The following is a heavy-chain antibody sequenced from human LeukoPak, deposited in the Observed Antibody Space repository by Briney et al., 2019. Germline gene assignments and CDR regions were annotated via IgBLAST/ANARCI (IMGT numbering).Heavy chain of an antibody. CDR2: IYCSGSP. V-gene: IGHV4-59*08. Sequence: SETLPLTFTVSGGSISSQYWSWIRQPPGKGLENIGHIYCSGSPNYNPSLKSRDTISVDTSKNQFSLKLSSLTAADTAVYYCAXHHIDDYYGSXSLXYLFD. D-gene: IGHD3-10*01. J-gene: IGHJ4*01. CDR1: GGSISSQY. CDR3: AXHHIDDYYGSXSLXYLFD.